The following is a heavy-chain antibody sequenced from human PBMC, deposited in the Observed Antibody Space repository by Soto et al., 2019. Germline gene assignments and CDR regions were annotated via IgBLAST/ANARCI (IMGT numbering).Heavy chain of an antibody. CDR2: ISEGGTTT. D-gene: IGHD3-16*01. Sequence: EVQLVESGGGLAQSGGSLRLSCAASGFMFSDYEMNWVRQAPGKGLEWVSYISEGGTTTHYTDSVKGRVTISRDNAKESLYLQMNSLSPEDTATYFCVRDARGGGLLLWDCWGQGVVVSVSS. CDR1: GFMFSDYE. CDR3: VRDARGGGLLLWDC. V-gene: IGHV3-48*03. J-gene: IGHJ4*02.